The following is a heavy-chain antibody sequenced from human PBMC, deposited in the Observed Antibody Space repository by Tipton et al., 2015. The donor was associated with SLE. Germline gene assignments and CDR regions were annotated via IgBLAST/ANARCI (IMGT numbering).Heavy chain of an antibody. CDR2: ISWNSGSI. CDR1: GFTFDDYA. Sequence: RSLRLSCAASGFTFDDYAMHWVRQVPGKGLEWVSGISWNSGSIGYADSVKGRVTISRDNAKNSLYLQMNSLRAEDTALYYCAKSPAEEQWLEVYFDYWGQGTQVTVSS. D-gene: IGHD6-19*01. CDR3: AKSPAEEQWLEVYFDY. V-gene: IGHV3-9*01. J-gene: IGHJ4*02.